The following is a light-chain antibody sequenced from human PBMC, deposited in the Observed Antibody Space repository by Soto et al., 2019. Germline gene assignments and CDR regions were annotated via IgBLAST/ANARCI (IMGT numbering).Light chain of an antibody. CDR1: QSVSSSY. CDR2: GAS. V-gene: IGKV3-20*01. Sequence: IVLKQSPGTLSLYTGERATLSCRASQSVSSSYLAWYQQKPGQAPRLLIYGASSRATGIPDRFSGSGSGADFTLTISRLEPEDFAVYYCQQYGSSLWTFGQRTKVDIK. J-gene: IGKJ1*01. CDR3: QQYGSSLWT.